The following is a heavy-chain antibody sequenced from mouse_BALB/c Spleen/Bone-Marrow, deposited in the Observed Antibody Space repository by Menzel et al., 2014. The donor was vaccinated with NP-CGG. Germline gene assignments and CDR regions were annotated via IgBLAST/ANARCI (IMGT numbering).Heavy chain of an antibody. CDR1: GDSITSGY. Sequence: EVQLQQSGPSLVKPSQTLSLTCSVTGDSITSGYWNWIRKFPGNKLEYMGYISYSGSTYYNPSLKSRISITRDTSKNQYYLQLNSVTTEDTATYYCARYYYGSSYWYFDVWGAGTTVTVPS. CDR3: ARYYYGSSYWYFDV. CDR2: ISYSGST. J-gene: IGHJ1*01. D-gene: IGHD1-1*01. V-gene: IGHV3-8*02.